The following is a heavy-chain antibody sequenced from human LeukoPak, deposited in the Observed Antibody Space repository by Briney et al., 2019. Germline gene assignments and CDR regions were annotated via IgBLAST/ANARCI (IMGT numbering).Heavy chain of an antibody. CDR3: ARHDGRGGATMGALDS. CDR2: FHYSGSN. V-gene: IGHV4-39*01. Sequence: SETLSLTCTVSGGSISSTYYYWGWIRQPPGKGLEWIGNFHYSGSNSYNPSLKSRVTISVDTSKNQFSLRLSSVTAADTAVYYCARHDGRGGATMGALDSWGQGSLVTVSS. CDR1: GGSISSTYYY. D-gene: IGHD5-12*01. J-gene: IGHJ4*02.